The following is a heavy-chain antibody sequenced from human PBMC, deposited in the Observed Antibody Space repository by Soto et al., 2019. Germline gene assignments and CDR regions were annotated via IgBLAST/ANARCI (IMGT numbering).Heavy chain of an antibody. J-gene: IGHJ1*01. CDR3: ARXXDGAHDDTSGPFPRPG. CDR2: IHSSGSI. Sequence: PSETLSLTCTVSGGSISSDDYYWSWIRQAPGRGLEWIGYIHSSGSIYYNPSLKSRATMSIDTAGNQFSLKVSSVTVADTAVYYCARXXDGAHDDTSGPFPRPGWGQGTLVTVSS. CDR1: GGSISSDDYY. D-gene: IGHD3-22*01. V-gene: IGHV4-30-4*01.